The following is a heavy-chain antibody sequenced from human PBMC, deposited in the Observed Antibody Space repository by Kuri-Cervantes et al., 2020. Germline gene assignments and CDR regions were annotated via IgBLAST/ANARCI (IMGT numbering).Heavy chain of an antibody. CDR2: ISYDGSNK. V-gene: IGHV3-30-3*01. J-gene: IGHJ3*02. D-gene: IGHD1-26*01. Sequence: GGSLRLSCAASGFTFSSYAMRWVRQAPGKGLEWVAVISYDGSNKYYADSVKGRSTISRDNSKNTLYLQMNSLRAEDTAVYYCAASSGSYFTRSNDAFDIWGQGTMVTVSS. CDR3: AASSGSYFTRSNDAFDI. CDR1: GFTFSSYA.